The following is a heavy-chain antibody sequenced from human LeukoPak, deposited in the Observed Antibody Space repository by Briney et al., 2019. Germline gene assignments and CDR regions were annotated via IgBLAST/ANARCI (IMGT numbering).Heavy chain of an antibody. CDR2: IYYSGST. D-gene: IGHD2-2*02. V-gene: IGHV4-59*01. Sequence: PSETLSLTCTVSGGSISSYYWGWIRQPPGKGLEWIGYIYYSGSTNYNPSLKSRVTISVDTSKNQFSLKLSSVTAADTAVYYCASPISQDDAFDIWGQGTMVTVSS. CDR3: ASPISQDDAFDI. CDR1: GGSISSYY. J-gene: IGHJ3*02.